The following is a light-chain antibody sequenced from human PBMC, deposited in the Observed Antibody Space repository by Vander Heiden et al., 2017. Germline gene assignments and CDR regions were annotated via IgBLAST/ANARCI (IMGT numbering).Light chain of an antibody. V-gene: IGKV1-27*01. CDR3: HRGT. CDR2: AAS. J-gene: IGKJ1*01. CDR1: QGISNY. Sequence: DIQMTQSPSSLSASVGDRVTITCRASQGISNYLAWYQQKPGKVPKLLIYAASTLQSGVPSRFSGSGSGTEFTLTISSLQPEDVATYYGHRGTFGQGTKVEIK.